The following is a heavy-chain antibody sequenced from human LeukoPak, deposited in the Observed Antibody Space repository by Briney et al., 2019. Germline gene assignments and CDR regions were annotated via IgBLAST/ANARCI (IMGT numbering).Heavy chain of an antibody. J-gene: IGHJ5*02. Sequence: SETLSLTCNVSGGSISSSSYYWGWIRQPPGKGLEWIGSIFYSGNTYYKPSLKSRVAISVDTSKNQFSLYLSSVTAADTAVYYCARTTYYYDSSGYENYFDPWGQGTLVTVSS. V-gene: IGHV4-39*01. CDR2: IFYSGNT. CDR1: GGSISSSSYY. CDR3: ARTTYYYDSSGYENYFDP. D-gene: IGHD3-22*01.